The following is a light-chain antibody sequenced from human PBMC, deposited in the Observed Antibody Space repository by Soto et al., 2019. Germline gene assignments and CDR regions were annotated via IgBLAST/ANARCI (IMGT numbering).Light chain of an antibody. Sequence: QSVLTQPPSVSGAPGQRVTISCTGSSCNIGACYDVHWYQQFPGTAPKLLIYGNSNRPSGVPDRFSGSKSGTSASLAITGLQAEDEADYYCQSYDSSLSGVFGSGTKLTVL. CDR3: QSYDSSLSGV. CDR2: GNS. V-gene: IGLV1-40*01. CDR1: SCNIGACYD. J-gene: IGLJ1*01.